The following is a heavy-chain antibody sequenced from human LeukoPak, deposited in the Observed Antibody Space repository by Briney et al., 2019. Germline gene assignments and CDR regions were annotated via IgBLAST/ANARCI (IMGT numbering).Heavy chain of an antibody. CDR2: ISAYNGNT. Sequence: ASVKVSCKASGYTFTSYGISWVRQAPGQGLEWMGWISAYNGNTNYAQKVQGRVTMTTDTSTRTAYMELRSLRSGDTAVYYCARDPRQMDYGSGSLNWFDPWGQGTLVTVSS. CDR3: ARDPRQMDYGSGSLNWFDP. D-gene: IGHD3-10*01. J-gene: IGHJ5*02. V-gene: IGHV1-18*01. CDR1: GYTFTSYG.